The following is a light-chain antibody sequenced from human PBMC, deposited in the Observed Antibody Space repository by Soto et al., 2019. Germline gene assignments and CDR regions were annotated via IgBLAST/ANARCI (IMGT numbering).Light chain of an antibody. J-gene: IGKJ5*01. V-gene: IGKV3-20*01. CDR1: QIVSSSH. CDR3: QQYGYSPIT. Sequence: TKSACTVSLSPGERATLSCRASQIVSSSHLAWYQHKPGQAPRLLIYAASSRATGSPDRFSGGGSGTDFTLTISRLEPEDFAVYYCQQYGYSPITFGQGARLEIK. CDR2: AAS.